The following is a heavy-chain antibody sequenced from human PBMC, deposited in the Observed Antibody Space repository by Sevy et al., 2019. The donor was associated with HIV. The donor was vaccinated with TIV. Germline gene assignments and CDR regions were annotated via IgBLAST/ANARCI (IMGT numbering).Heavy chain of an antibody. V-gene: IGHV3-33*01. J-gene: IGHJ4*02. CDR2: IWYDGSNK. CDR1: GFTFSSYG. Sequence: GGSLRLSCAASGFTFSSYGMHWVRQAPGKGLEWVAVIWYDGSNKYHADSVKGRFTISRDNSKNTLYLQMNSLRAEDTAVYYCARGPPRYSSSWDFDYWGQGTLVTVSS. CDR3: ARGPPRYSSSWDFDY. D-gene: IGHD6-13*01.